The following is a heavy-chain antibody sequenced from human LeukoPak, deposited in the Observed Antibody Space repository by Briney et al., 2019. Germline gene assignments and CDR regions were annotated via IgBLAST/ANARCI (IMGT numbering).Heavy chain of an antibody. CDR1: GFSISTYW. CDR3: ATGQGHGMDV. J-gene: IGHJ6*02. V-gene: IGHV3-7*01. Sequence: PGGSLRLSCAASGFSISTYWMNWVRQAPGKGLEWVATIKQDGSETLYVDFVKGRFTISRDNAKNSLYLQMNSLRAEDTAVYYCATGQGHGMDVWGQGTTVTVSS. CDR2: IKQDGSET.